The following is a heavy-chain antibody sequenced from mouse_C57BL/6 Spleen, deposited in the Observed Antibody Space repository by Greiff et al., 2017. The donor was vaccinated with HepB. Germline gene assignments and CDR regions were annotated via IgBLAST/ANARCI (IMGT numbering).Heavy chain of an antibody. D-gene: IGHD1-1*01. V-gene: IGHV5-9*01. CDR2: ISGGGGNT. Sequence: DVHLVESGGGLVKPGGSLKLSCAASGFTFSSYTMSWVRQTPEKRLEWVATISGGGGNTYYPDSVKGRFTISRDNAKNTLYLQMSSLRSEDTALYYCASLLSYTFDYWGQGTTLTVSS. CDR1: GFTFSSYT. J-gene: IGHJ2*01. CDR3: ASLLSYTFDY.